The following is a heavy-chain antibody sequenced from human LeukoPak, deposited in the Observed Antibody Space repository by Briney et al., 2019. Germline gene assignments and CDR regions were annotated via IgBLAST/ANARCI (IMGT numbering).Heavy chain of an antibody. D-gene: IGHD6-19*01. J-gene: IGHJ5*02. V-gene: IGHV3-66*01. Sequence: GGSLRLSCAASGITVRNNFMIWVRQAPGKGLEWVSLIYSGGETYYADSVKGRFSISRGNSKNTVYLQMNSLRAEDTAVYYCTRDPQAVATNTYAWGQGTLVTVSS. CDR3: TRDPQAVATNTYA. CDR2: IYSGGET. CDR1: GITVRNNF.